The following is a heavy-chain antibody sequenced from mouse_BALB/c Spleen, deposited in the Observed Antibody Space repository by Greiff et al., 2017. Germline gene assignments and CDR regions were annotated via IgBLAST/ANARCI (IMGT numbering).Heavy chain of an antibody. CDR2: ISDGGSYT. J-gene: IGHJ4*01. D-gene: IGHD1-1*01. V-gene: IGHV5-4*02. Sequence: EVMLVESGGGLVKPGGSLKLSCAASGFTFSDYYMYWVRQTPEKRLEWVATISDGGSYTYYPDSVKGRFTISRDNAKNNLYLQMSSLKSEDTAMYYCARGYYGSSYAMDYWGQGTSVTVSS. CDR3: ARGYYGSSYAMDY. CDR1: GFTFSDYY.